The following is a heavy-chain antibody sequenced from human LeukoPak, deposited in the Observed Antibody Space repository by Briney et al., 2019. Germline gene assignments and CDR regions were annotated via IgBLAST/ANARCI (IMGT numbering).Heavy chain of an antibody. CDR2: IIPIFGTA. D-gene: IGHD6-19*01. V-gene: IGHV1-69*06. CDR3: ARDLPSSGWYTY. CDR1: GGTFSSYA. J-gene: IGHJ4*02. Sequence: ASVKVSCKASGGTFSSYAISWVRQAPGQGLEWMGGIIPIFGTANYAQKFQGRVTITAAKSTSTACMELSSLRSEDTAVYYCARDLPSSGWYTYWGQGTLVTVSS.